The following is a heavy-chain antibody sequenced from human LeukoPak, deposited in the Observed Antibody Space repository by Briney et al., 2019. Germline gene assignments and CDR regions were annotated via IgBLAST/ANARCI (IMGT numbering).Heavy chain of an antibody. Sequence: GGSLRLSCAASGFTFDDYGMSWVRQAPGKGLEWVSGINWNGGSTGYADSVKGRFTISRDNAKNSLYLQMNSLRVEDTAVYYCARDRDMMVVVITSDAFDIWGQGTMVTVSS. J-gene: IGHJ3*02. V-gene: IGHV3-20*04. D-gene: IGHD3-22*01. CDR2: INWNGGST. CDR3: ARDRDMMVVVITSDAFDI. CDR1: GFTFDDYG.